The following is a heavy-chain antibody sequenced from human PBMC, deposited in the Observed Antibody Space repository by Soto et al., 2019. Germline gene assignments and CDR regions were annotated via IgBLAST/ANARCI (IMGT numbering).Heavy chain of an antibody. Sequence: PGGSLRLSCAASGFTFSSYAMHWVRQAPGKGLEYVSAISSNGGSTYYADSVKGRFTISRDNSKNTLYLQMGSLRAEDMAVYYCARVGRGYDYVLDYWGQGTLVTVSS. CDR1: GFTFSSYA. J-gene: IGHJ4*02. D-gene: IGHD5-12*01. V-gene: IGHV3-64*02. CDR3: ARVGRGYDYVLDY. CDR2: ISSNGGST.